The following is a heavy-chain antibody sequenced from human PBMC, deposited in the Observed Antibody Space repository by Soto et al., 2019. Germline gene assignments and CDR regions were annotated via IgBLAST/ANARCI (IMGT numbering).Heavy chain of an antibody. CDR3: ARDWKGHNYYDSSGYYGLLDY. J-gene: IGHJ4*02. D-gene: IGHD3-22*01. CDR2: VSAYNGNT. CDR1: GYTFTSYG. V-gene: IGHV1-18*04. Sequence: ASVKVSCKASGYTFTSYGISWVRQAPGQGLEWMGWVSAYNGNTNYAQKLQGRVTMTTDTSTSTAYMELRSLRSDDTAVYYCARDWKGHNYYDSSGYYGLLDYWGQGTLVTVSS.